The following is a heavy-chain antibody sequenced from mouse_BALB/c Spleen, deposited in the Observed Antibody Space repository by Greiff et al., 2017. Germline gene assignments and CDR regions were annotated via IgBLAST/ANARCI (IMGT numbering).Heavy chain of an antibody. CDR2: INPGSGGT. D-gene: IGHD2-3*01. CDR3: ARYDGYYERGY. J-gene: IGHJ4*01. Sequence: QVQLKQSGAELVRPGTSVKVSCKASGYAFTNYLIEWVKQRPGQGLEWIGVINPGSGGTNYNEKFKGKATLTADKSSSTAYMQLSSLTSDDSAVYFCARYDGYYERGYWGQGTSVTVSS. V-gene: IGHV1-54*01. CDR1: GYAFTNYL.